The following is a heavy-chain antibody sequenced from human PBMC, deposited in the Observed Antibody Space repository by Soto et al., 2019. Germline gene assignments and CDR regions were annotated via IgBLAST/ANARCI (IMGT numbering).Heavy chain of an antibody. J-gene: IGHJ5*02. D-gene: IGHD5-18*01. CDR2: IFCSGST. CDR3: AKDSGYNYGYFRWFDP. V-gene: IGHV4-59*01. Sequence: SETLSLTCTVSGGSISNYYWSWIRQPPGRGLEWIGHIFCSGSTNYNPALKSRVTISVDTSKSQFSLKLSSVTAADTAVYYCAKDSGYNYGYFRWFDPWGQGTLVTVSS. CDR1: GGSISNYY.